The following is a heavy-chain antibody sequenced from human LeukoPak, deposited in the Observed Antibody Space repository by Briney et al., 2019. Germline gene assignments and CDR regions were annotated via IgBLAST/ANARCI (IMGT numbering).Heavy chain of an antibody. Sequence: QPGGSLRLSCAASGFTFSSYWMHWVRQAPGKGLVWVSRIKSDGSSITYAESVKGRFTISRDNAKNTLYLQMNSLRAEDTAVYYCARDQLYCSGGICYFDYWGRGTLVTVSS. CDR3: ARDQLYCSGGICYFDY. CDR1: GFTFSSYW. J-gene: IGHJ4*02. V-gene: IGHV3-74*01. D-gene: IGHD2-15*01. CDR2: IKSDGSSI.